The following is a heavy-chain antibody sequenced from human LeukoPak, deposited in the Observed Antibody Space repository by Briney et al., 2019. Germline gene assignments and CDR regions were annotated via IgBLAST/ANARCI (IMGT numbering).Heavy chain of an antibody. V-gene: IGHV3-7*01. CDR2: IKQDGSEK. Sequence: PGGSLRLSCAASRFTFRNNWMSWVRQAPGKGLEWVANIKQDGSEKNYVDSVKGRFIISRDNSKNTLYLQMNSLRAEDTAVYYCANGDYYDSSGHLAGAFDIWGQGTMVTVSS. CDR1: RFTFRNNW. CDR3: ANGDYYDSSGHLAGAFDI. J-gene: IGHJ3*02. D-gene: IGHD3-22*01.